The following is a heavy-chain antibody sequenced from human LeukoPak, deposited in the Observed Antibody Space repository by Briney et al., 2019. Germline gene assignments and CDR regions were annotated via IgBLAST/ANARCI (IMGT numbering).Heavy chain of an antibody. V-gene: IGHV1-18*04. CDR2: ISAYNGNT. CDR1: RYTFTSYG. J-gene: IGHJ4*02. Sequence: GASVKVSCKACRYTFTSYGISWVGQAPGRGGEGVGWISAYNGNTNYAQKLQGRVTMTTDTSTNTAYVELKSLRSDDKAVYYCAKDHYYGWGSPFDFWGQGTMVTVSS. CDR3: AKDHYYGWGSPFDF. D-gene: IGHD3-10*01.